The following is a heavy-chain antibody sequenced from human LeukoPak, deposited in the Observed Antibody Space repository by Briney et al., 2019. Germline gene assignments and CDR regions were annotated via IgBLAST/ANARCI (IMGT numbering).Heavy chain of an antibody. D-gene: IGHD3-9*01. CDR2: INHSGST. CDR3: ARPGDLLTGYYNDDAFDI. Sequence: PSETLSLTCAVYGGSFSGYYWSWIRQPPGKGLEWIGEINHSGSTNYNPSLKSRVTISVDTSKNQFSLKLSSVTAADTAVYYCARPGDLLTGYYNDDAFDIWGQGTMVTVSS. V-gene: IGHV4-34*01. J-gene: IGHJ3*02. CDR1: GGSFSGYY.